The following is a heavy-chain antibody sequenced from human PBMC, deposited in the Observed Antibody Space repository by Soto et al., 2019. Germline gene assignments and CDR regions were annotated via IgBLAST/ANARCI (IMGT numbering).Heavy chain of an antibody. CDR1: GGSFSGYY. D-gene: IGHD2-15*01. V-gene: IGHV4-34*01. CDR2: INHSGST. Sequence: PSATRSLTCAVYGGSFSGYYWSWIRQPPGKGLEWLGEINHSGSTNYNPSLKSRATISVDTSKNQFSLKLSSVTAADTAVYYCAREDIVVVVAAVPREYYYYGMDVWGQGTKVTVSS. CDR3: AREDIVVVVAAVPREYYYYGMDV. J-gene: IGHJ6*02.